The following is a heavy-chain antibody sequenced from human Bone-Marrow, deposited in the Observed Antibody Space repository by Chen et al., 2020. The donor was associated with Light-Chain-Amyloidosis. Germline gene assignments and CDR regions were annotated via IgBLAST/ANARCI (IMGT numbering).Heavy chain of an antibody. CDR3: VRSRYSTGPFEV. D-gene: IGHD3-16*02. J-gene: IGHJ1*01. CDR1: GDSITSSTDY. Sequence: QLQLQESGPGLVEPSEPLSLKCSVSGDSITSSTDYWGWIRQPPGKGLEYIASIYSSGSSYYKPSLKSRVTISVDTSKNQFSLRLTPATAADTAVYYCVRSRYSTGPFEVWGQGSLVTVSS. V-gene: IGHV4-39*07. CDR2: IYSSGSS.